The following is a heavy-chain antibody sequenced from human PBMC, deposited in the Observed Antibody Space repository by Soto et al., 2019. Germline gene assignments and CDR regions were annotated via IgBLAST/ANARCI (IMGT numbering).Heavy chain of an antibody. J-gene: IGHJ6*02. Sequence: GGSLRLSCAASGFTFSSYDMHWVRQATGKGLEWVSAIGTAGDTYYPGSVKGRFTISRENAKNSLYLQMNSLRAEDTAVYYCARATGKTYYYYGMDVWGQGTTVTVSS. V-gene: IGHV3-13*01. D-gene: IGHD3-10*01. CDR3: ARATGKTYYYYGMDV. CDR1: GFTFSSYD. CDR2: IGTAGDT.